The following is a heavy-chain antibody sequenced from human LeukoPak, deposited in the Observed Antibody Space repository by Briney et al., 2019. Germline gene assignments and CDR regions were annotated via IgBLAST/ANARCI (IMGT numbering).Heavy chain of an antibody. J-gene: IGHJ6*03. V-gene: IGHV1-8*03. D-gene: IGHD4-23*01. Sequence: GASVKVSCKASGYTFTSYDINWVRQATGQGLEWMGWMNPNSGNTGYAQKFQGRVTITRNTSISTAYMELSSLRSEDTAVYYCARVPGGNSGGTRAGTHMDVWGKGTTVTVSS. CDR3: ARVPGGNSGGTRAGTHMDV. CDR1: GYTFTSYD. CDR2: MNPNSGNT.